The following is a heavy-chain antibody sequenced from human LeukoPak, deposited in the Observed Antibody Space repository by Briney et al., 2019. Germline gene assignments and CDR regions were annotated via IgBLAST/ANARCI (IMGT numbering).Heavy chain of an antibody. CDR2: IYYSGST. V-gene: IGHV4-59*01. J-gene: IGHJ4*02. CDR3: ARRVGYSYGGIDY. Sequence: SETLSLTCTVSGSSISSYYWSWIRQPPGKGLEWIGYIYYSGSTNYNPSLKSRVTISVDASKNQFSLKLSSVTAADTAVYYCARRVGYSYGGIDYWGQGTLVTVSS. D-gene: IGHD5-18*01. CDR1: GSSISSYY.